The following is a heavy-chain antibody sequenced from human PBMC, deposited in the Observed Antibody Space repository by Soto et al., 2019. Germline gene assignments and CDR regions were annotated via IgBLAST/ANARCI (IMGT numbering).Heavy chain of an antibody. CDR2: IIPIFGTA. Sequence: SVKVSCKASGGTFSSYAISWVRQAPGQGLEWMGGIIPIFGTANYAQKFQGRVTITADESTSTAYMELSSLRSEDTAVYYCARDILTGYPYYYYGMDVWRQGTTVTVSS. J-gene: IGHJ6*02. D-gene: IGHD3-9*01. V-gene: IGHV1-69*13. CDR1: GGTFSSYA. CDR3: ARDILTGYPYYYYGMDV.